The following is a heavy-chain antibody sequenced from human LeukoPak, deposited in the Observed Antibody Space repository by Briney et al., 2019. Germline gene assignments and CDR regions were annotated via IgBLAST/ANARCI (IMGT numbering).Heavy chain of an antibody. CDR2: VMAIFGGV. D-gene: IGHD3-22*01. Sequence: ASVKVSCKAPRGTFVSYGISWVRQDPGQGLEWMGGVMAIFGGVKYGQKFQGRATITTDASTSTAYMELRSLTSEDTGIYYCARGELGDRSGFSFFDYWGQGTLVTVSS. CDR3: ARGELGDRSGFSFFDY. CDR1: RGTFVSYG. V-gene: IGHV1-69*05. J-gene: IGHJ4*02.